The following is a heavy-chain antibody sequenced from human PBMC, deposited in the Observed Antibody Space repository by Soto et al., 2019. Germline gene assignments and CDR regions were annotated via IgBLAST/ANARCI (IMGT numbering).Heavy chain of an antibody. CDR2: IYASGSP. CDR1: GGSISVYY. J-gene: IGHJ4*02. D-gene: IGHD1-26*01. CDR3: ARGVGSSPPRY. V-gene: IGHV4-59*01. Sequence: LSLTCTISGGSISVYYWSWVRQPPGHELEWIGYIYASGSPYYNPSLRSRVTISADTSKNQISLKLTSPTAADTAVYYCARGVGSSPPRYWGRGTLVTVSS.